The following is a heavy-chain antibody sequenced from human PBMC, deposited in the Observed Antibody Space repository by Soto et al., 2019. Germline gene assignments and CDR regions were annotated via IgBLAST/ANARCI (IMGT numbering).Heavy chain of an antibody. J-gene: IGHJ4*02. Sequence: PSETLSLTCTVSGGSISSSSYYWGWIRQPPGKGLEWIGSIYYSGSTYYNPSLKSRVTISVDTSKNQFSLKLSSVTAADTAVYYCARRVRVTIFGVVIGYYFDYWGQGTLVTVSS. V-gene: IGHV4-39*01. CDR2: IYYSGST. CDR3: ARRVRVTIFGVVIGYYFDY. D-gene: IGHD3-3*01. CDR1: GGSISSSSYY.